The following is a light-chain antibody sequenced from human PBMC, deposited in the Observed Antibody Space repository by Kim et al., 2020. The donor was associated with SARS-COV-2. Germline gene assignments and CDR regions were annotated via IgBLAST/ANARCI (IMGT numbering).Light chain of an antibody. CDR1: NIGSKS. V-gene: IGLV3-21*04. Sequence: PGKTARITCGGNNIGSKSVHWYQQKPGQAPVLVIYYDSDRPSGIPERFSGSNSGNTATLTISRVEAGDDADYYCQVWDSSSDHPYVFGTGTKVTVL. CDR3: QVWDSSSDHPYV. J-gene: IGLJ1*01. CDR2: YDS.